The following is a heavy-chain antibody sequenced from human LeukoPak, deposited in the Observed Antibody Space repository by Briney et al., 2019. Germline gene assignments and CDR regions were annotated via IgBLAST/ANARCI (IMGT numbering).Heavy chain of an antibody. Sequence: SETLSLTCAVYGGSFSGYDWSWIRQPPGKGLEWIGEINHSGSTNYNPSLKSRVTISVDTSKNQFSLKLSSVTAADTAVYYCASGRGIAAAGKVSGWFDPWGQGTLVTVSS. V-gene: IGHV4-34*01. CDR1: GGSFSGYD. J-gene: IGHJ5*02. CDR2: INHSGST. CDR3: ASGRGIAAAGKVSGWFDP. D-gene: IGHD6-13*01.